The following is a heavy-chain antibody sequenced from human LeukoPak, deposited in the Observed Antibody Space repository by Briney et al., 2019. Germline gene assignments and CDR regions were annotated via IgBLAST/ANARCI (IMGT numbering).Heavy chain of an antibody. CDR3: ARDHSSGGVGVIDY. Sequence: SETLSLTCAVSGGSISSSHYYWGWIRQPPGKGLEWIGSIYYSGSTYYNPSLKSRVTISVDTSKNQFSLKLSSVTAADTAVYYCARDHSSGGVGVIDYWGQGTLVTVSS. CDR2: IYYSGST. D-gene: IGHD3-16*01. J-gene: IGHJ4*02. CDR1: GGSISSSHYY. V-gene: IGHV4-39*07.